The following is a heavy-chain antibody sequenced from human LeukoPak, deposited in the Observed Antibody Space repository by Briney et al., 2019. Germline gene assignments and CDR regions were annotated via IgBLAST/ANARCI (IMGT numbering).Heavy chain of an antibody. J-gene: IGHJ6*02. CDR3: ARGIVVVPAVIVRGDYGMDV. Sequence: ASVKVSCKASGYTFTGYYMHWVRQAPGQGLEWMGRIDPNSGGTDYAQKFQGRVTMTRDTSISTAYMELSRLRSDDTAVYFCARGIVVVPAVIVRGDYGMDVWGQGTTLTVSS. V-gene: IGHV1-2*06. D-gene: IGHD2-2*02. CDR2: IDPNSGGT. CDR1: GYTFTGYY.